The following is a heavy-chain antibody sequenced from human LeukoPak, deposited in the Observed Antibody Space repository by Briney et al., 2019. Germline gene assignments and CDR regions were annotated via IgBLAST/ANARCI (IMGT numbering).Heavy chain of an antibody. D-gene: IGHD3-22*01. CDR2: IKSDGKT. CDR3: ARAPSEVGGYYPEYFRH. V-gene: IGHV3-74*01. J-gene: IGHJ1*01. CDR1: EFTLSSYW. Sequence: GGSLRLSCAASEFTLSSYWMHWVRQAPGKGLVWVSRIKSDGKTNYADSVKGRFTISRDNAKNTVSLQMDSLRAEDTGVYYCARAPSEVGGYYPEYFRHWGQGTLVTVSS.